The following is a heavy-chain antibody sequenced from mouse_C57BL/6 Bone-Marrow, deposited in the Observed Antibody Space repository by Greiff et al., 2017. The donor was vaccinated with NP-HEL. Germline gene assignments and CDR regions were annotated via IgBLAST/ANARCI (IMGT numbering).Heavy chain of an antibody. CDR1: GYSITSGYY. D-gene: IGHD1-1*01. CDR3: AREGGSSPWYFDV. Sequence: EVKLMESGPGLVKPSQSLSLTCSVTGYSITSGYYWNWIRQFPGNNLEWMGYISYDGSNNYNPSLKNRISITRDTSKNQFFLKLNSVTTEDTATYYCAREGGSSPWYFDVWGTGTTVTVSS. J-gene: IGHJ1*03. CDR2: ISYDGSN. V-gene: IGHV3-6*01.